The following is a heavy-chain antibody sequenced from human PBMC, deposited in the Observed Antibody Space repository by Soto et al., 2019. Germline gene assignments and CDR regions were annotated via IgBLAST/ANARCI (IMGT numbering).Heavy chain of an antibody. J-gene: IGHJ4*02. V-gene: IGHV4-34*01. D-gene: IGHD5-18*01. CDR1: GGSFSGYY. Sequence: PSETLSLTCAVYGGSFSGYYWSWIRQPPGKGLEWIGDINYSGSTNYNPSLKSRVTISVDTSKNQFSLKLSSVTAADTAVYYCASNSYGYIFYDYWGQGSLVTVSS. CDR2: INYSGST. CDR3: ASNSYGYIFYDY.